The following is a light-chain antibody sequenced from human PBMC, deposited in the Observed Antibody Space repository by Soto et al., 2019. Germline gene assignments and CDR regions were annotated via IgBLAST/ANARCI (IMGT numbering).Light chain of an antibody. J-gene: IGKJ3*01. CDR3: EQYGFS. CDR2: DAS. V-gene: IGKV1-5*01. CDR1: QSVSYW. Sequence: DIHMTQSPSTLSASVGDRVTITCRASQSVSYWSAWYQQKPGKAPKLLIHDASSLESGVPSRFRGGGSGQELYLTISGLQPDDFATYYCEQYGFSFGPWTKVEMK.